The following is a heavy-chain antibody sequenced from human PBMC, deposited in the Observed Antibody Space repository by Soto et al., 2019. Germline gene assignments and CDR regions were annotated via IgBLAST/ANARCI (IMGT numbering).Heavy chain of an antibody. D-gene: IGHD6-13*01. J-gene: IGHJ6*02. CDR1: GGSISSYY. V-gene: IGHV4-59*01. CDR2: IYYSGST. CDR3: ARDRIAAAADGPVRMKNYYYYGMDV. Sequence: SETLSLTCTVSGGSISSYYWSWIRQPPGKGLEWIGYIYYSGSTNYNPSLKSRVTISVDTSKNQFSLKLSSVTAADTAVYYCARDRIAAAADGPVRMKNYYYYGMDVWGQGTTVTVSS.